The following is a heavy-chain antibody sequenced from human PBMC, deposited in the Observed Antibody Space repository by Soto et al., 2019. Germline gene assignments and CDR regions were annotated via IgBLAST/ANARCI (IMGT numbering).Heavy chain of an antibody. V-gene: IGHV4-59*08. D-gene: IGHD3-10*01. CDR1: GGSISSYY. CDR2: IYYSGST. CDR3: ARHALPYGSGSYR. J-gene: IGHJ4*02. Sequence: QVQLQESGPGLVKPSETLSLTCTVSGGSISSYYWSWIRQPPGKGLEWIGYIYYSGSTNYNPSLKSRVXXSXDXXKNQFSLKLNSVTAADTAVYYCARHALPYGSGSYRWGQGTLVTVSS.